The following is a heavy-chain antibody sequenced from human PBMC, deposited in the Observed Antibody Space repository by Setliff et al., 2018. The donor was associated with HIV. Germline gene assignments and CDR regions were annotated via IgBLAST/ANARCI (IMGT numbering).Heavy chain of an antibody. V-gene: IGHV4-61*02. CDR1: VGSVSSGNHY. CDR2: IHTSGST. Sequence: SETLSLTCTVSVGSVSSGNHYWSWIRQPAGKELEWIGRIHTSGSTSYNPPLKSRVTITVDTSRNQSSLRLTSVAAADTAVYYCATRGWIEGRGIDYWGQGTLVTVSS. D-gene: IGHD1-26*01. CDR3: ATRGWIEGRGIDY. J-gene: IGHJ4*03.